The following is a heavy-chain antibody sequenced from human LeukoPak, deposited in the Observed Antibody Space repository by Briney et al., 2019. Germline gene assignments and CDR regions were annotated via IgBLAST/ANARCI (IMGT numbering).Heavy chain of an antibody. D-gene: IGHD3-22*01. Sequence: ASVKVSCKASGYTFTGYYIHWVRQAPGQGLEWMGWINPNSGGTNYAQKFQGRVTMTRDTSISTAYMELSSLRSEDTAVYYCATDSSGYHDAFDIWGQGTMVTVSS. CDR1: GYTFTGYY. V-gene: IGHV1-2*02. CDR2: INPNSGGT. J-gene: IGHJ3*02. CDR3: ATDSSGYHDAFDI.